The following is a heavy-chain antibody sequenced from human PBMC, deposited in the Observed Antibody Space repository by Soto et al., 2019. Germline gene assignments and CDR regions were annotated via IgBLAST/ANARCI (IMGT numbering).Heavy chain of an antibody. D-gene: IGHD6-13*01. CDR3: ARVQLDFLYYYYGMDV. CDR1: GYTFTGYY. J-gene: IGHJ6*02. V-gene: IGHV1-2*02. Sequence: EASVKVSCKASGYTFTGYYMHWVRQAPGQGLEWMGWINPNSGGTNYAQKFQGRVTMTRDTSISTAYMELSRLRSDDTAVYYCARVQLDFLYYYYGMDVWGQGTTVTVSS. CDR2: INPNSGGT.